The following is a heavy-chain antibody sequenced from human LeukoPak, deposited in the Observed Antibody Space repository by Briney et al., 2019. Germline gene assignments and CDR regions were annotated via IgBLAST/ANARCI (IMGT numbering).Heavy chain of an antibody. Sequence: SETLSLTCTVSGYSIRNGYYWGWIRQPPGKGLEWIGSLYHSGSTYYNPSLKSRVTISVDTSKNHFSLKLSSVTAADTAVYYCARDRGTFHWFDPWGQGTLVTVSS. CDR2: LYHSGST. J-gene: IGHJ5*02. CDR3: ARDRGTFHWFDP. V-gene: IGHV4-38-2*02. CDR1: GYSIRNGYY. D-gene: IGHD2/OR15-2a*01.